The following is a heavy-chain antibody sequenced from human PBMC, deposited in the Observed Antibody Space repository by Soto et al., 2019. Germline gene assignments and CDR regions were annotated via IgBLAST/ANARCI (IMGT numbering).Heavy chain of an antibody. CDR1: GFTFSSYW. J-gene: IGHJ2*01. D-gene: IGHD3-22*01. Sequence: GGSLRLSCAASGFTFSSYWMSWVRQAPGKGLEWVANIKQDGSEKYYVDSVKGRFTISRDNAKDSLYLQMNSLRAEDTAVYYCARDIRSGYWHFDLWGRGTLVTVSS. CDR2: IKQDGSEK. CDR3: ARDIRSGYWHFDL. V-gene: IGHV3-7*03.